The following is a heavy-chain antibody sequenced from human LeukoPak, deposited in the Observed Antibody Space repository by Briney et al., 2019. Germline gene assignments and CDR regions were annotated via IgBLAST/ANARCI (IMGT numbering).Heavy chain of an antibody. CDR3: ARAWFGELRFDP. D-gene: IGHD3-10*01. Sequence: SETLSLTCAVYGGSFSGYYWSWIRQPPGKGLEWIGEISHSGSTNYNPSLKSRVTISVDTSKNQFSLKLSSVTAADTAVYYCARAWFGELRFDPWGQGTLVTVSS. V-gene: IGHV4-34*01. CDR1: GGSFSGYY. J-gene: IGHJ5*02. CDR2: ISHSGST.